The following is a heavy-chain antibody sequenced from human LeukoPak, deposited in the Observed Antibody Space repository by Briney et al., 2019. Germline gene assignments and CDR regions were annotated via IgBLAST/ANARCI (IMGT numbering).Heavy chain of an antibody. CDR3: ARDYYYGSGRQTAFDI. J-gene: IGHJ3*02. D-gene: IGHD3-10*01. CDR1: GYTFTSYG. V-gene: IGHV1-18*01. Sequence: ASVKVSCEASGYTFTSYGISWVRQTPGQGLEWMGWISAYNGNTNYAQKLQGRVTMTTDTSTSTAYMELRSLRSDDTAVYYCARDYYYGSGRQTAFDIWGQGTMVTVSS. CDR2: ISAYNGNT.